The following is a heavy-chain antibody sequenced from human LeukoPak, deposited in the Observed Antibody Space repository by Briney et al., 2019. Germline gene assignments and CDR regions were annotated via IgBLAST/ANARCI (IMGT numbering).Heavy chain of an antibody. Sequence: GGSLRLSCAASGFTFTTYAMSWVRQAPGKGLEWVSGISGSGINTYYADSVKGRFTISRDNSRTTVYLQMDSLRADDTAVYYCVKGGRSDTPDPAGQGTLVTVSS. CDR1: GFTFTTYA. CDR3: VKGGRSDTPDP. J-gene: IGHJ5*02. V-gene: IGHV3-23*01. CDR2: ISGSGINT. D-gene: IGHD2-2*02.